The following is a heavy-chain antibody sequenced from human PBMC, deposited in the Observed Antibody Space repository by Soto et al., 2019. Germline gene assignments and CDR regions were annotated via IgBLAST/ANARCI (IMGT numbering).Heavy chain of an antibody. CDR3: ARVDSSGTYFDY. D-gene: IGHD3-22*01. V-gene: IGHV4-59*01. CDR1: GGSISRYD. CDR2: FYYTGST. Sequence: SETLSLTCTVSGGSISRYDWRWLRQPPEQGLEWIAFFYYTGSTTYNPSLQSWVTLSADTSKNQFSLKLISVTAADTAMYYCARVDSSGTYFDYWGQGTLVTVSS. J-gene: IGHJ4*02.